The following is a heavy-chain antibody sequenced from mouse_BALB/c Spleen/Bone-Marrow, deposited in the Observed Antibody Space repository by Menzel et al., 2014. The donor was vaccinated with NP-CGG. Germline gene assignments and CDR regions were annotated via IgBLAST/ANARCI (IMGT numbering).Heavy chain of an antibody. CDR3: AREDYGAWFPY. CDR1: GSTFTNHN. Sequence: VQMKESGAELVRPGASVKISCKAFGSTFTNHNIKWVNQKPGQGLDWIGYIYPYNDYNSYNQKFKGKATLTVDKSSSTAYMELSSLTSEDAAVYYCAREDYGAWFPYWGQGTLVTVSA. J-gene: IGHJ3*01. V-gene: IGHV1S45*01. D-gene: IGHD1-2*01. CDR2: IYPYNDYN.